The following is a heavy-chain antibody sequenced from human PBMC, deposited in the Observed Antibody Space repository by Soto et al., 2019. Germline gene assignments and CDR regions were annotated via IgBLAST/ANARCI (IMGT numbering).Heavy chain of an antibody. J-gene: IGHJ3*02. V-gene: IGHV4-39*07. CDR2: IYYSGST. CDR1: GGSISSSSYY. D-gene: IGHD2-15*01. Sequence: SETLSLTCTVSGGSISSSSYYWGWIRQPPGKGLEWIGSIYYSGSTYYNPSLKSRVTISVDTSKNQFSLKLSSVTAADTAVYYCARARSWKKYDAFDSWGQGTMVTVSS. CDR3: ARARSWKKYDAFDS.